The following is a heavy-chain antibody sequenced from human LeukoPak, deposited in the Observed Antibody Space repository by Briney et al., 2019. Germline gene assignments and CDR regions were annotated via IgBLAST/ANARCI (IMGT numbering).Heavy chain of an antibody. CDR1: GFTFSTYS. CDR2: FSSSGGSL. J-gene: IGHJ3*02. CDR3: ARHYYDSSGQFLYAFDI. V-gene: IGHV3-21*01. D-gene: IGHD3-22*01. Sequence: GGSLRLSCAASGFTFSTYSMNWVRQAPGKGLEWVSSFSSSGGSLYYADSVKGRFTISRDNAKNSLYLQMNSLRAEDTAVYSCARHYYDSSGQFLYAFDIWGQGTMVTVSS.